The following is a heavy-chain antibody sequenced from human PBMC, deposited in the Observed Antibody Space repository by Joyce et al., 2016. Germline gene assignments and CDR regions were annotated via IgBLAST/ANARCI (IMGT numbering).Heavy chain of an antibody. V-gene: IGHV5-10-1*03. CDR3: ARMIGGVFARHSMDV. CDR2: TDPGDSYT. Sequence: EVQLVQSGAEVKKPGESLRISCAGSGYNFATYWIAWVRQLPGRGLESMVRTDPGDSYTHYSPSFQGHFTIPRDKAISTSYLQWNTLEASDTAMYYCARMIGGVFARHSMDVWGKGTTVTVSS. D-gene: IGHD2-8*02. CDR1: GYNFATYW. J-gene: IGHJ6*03.